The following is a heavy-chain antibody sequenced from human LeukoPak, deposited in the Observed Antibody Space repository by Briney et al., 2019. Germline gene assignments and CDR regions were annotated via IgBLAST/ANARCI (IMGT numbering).Heavy chain of an antibody. CDR2: IYHSGST. Sequence: SETLSLTCAVSGGSISSSNWWSWVRQPPGKGLEWIGEIYHSGSTNYNPSLKSRVTISVDKSKNQFSLKLSSVTAADTAVYYCARTFGEFLWAFDIWGQGTMVTVSS. D-gene: IGHD3-10*01. V-gene: IGHV4-4*02. CDR3: ARTFGEFLWAFDI. J-gene: IGHJ3*02. CDR1: GGSISSSNW.